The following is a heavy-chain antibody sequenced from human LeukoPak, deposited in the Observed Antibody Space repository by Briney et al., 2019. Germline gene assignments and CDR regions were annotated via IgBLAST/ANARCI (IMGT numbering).Heavy chain of an antibody. J-gene: IGHJ4*02. CDR3: ARVRIVGATYFDY. Sequence: GGSLRLSCAASVFTFSDYYMSWIRQAPGKGLEWVSYISSSGSTIYYADSVKGRFTISRDNAKNSLYLQMNSLRAEDTAVYYCARVRIVGATYFDYWGQGTLVTVSS. V-gene: IGHV3-11*01. D-gene: IGHD1-26*01. CDR1: VFTFSDYY. CDR2: ISSSGSTI.